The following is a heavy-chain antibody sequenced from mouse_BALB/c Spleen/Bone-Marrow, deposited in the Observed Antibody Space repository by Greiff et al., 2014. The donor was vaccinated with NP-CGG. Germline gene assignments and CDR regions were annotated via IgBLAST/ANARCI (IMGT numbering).Heavy chain of an antibody. Sequence: LVESGAELMKPGASVKISRKATGYTFSSYWIEWVKQRPGHGLEWIGEILPGSGSTNYNEKFKGKATFTADTSSNTAYMQLSSLTSEDSAVYYCARDWDPFAYWGQGTLVTVSA. J-gene: IGHJ3*01. V-gene: IGHV1-9*01. CDR3: ARDWDPFAY. D-gene: IGHD4-1*01. CDR1: GYTFSSYW. CDR2: ILPGSGST.